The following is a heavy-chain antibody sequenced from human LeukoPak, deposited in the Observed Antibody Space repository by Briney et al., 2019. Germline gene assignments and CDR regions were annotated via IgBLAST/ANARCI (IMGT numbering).Heavy chain of an antibody. D-gene: IGHD3-10*01. CDR1: GGSFSGYY. CDR3: ARGRGGRVYGMARGVSFAH. CDR2: INHSGST. Sequence: SETLSLTCAVYGGSFSGYYWSWIRQPPGKGLEWIGEINHSGSTNYNPSLKSRVTISVDTSKNQFSLKLSSVTAADTAVYYCARGRGGRVYGMARGVSFAHWGQGTLVTVSS. V-gene: IGHV4-34*01. J-gene: IGHJ5*02.